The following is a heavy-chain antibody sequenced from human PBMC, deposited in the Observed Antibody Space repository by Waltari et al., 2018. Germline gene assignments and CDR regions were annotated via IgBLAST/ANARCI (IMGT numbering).Heavy chain of an antibody. CDR1: GFGFSRYW. D-gene: IGHD1-1*01. CDR3: AGDWNDAVDY. J-gene: IGHJ4*02. CDR2: INPDGSKI. V-gene: IGHV3-7*01. Sequence: EVQLVESGGGLVQPGGFLRLSCAASGFGFSRYWMNWVRQRPGKGLEWVANINPDGSKIYYVDSVKGRFTISRDNAKNSLYLQMHSLRAEDTAVYYCAGDWNDAVDYWGQGTLVTVSS.